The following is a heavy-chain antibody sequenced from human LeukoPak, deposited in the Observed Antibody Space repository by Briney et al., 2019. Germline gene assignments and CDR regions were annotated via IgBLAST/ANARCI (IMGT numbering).Heavy chain of an antibody. Sequence: PSETLSLTCIVSGGSISSGTYYWGWIRQPPGKGLEWIGSIYYSGSTYYNPSLKSRVTISVDTSKNQFSLKLSSVTAADTAVYYCARSGEGGYSGYDPIFDYWGQGTLVTVSS. CDR3: ARSGEGGYSGYDPIFDY. D-gene: IGHD5-12*01. CDR2: IYYSGST. J-gene: IGHJ4*02. V-gene: IGHV4-39*01. CDR1: GGSISSGTYY.